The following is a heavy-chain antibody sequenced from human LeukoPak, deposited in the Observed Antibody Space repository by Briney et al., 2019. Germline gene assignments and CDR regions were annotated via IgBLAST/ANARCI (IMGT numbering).Heavy chain of an antibody. V-gene: IGHV3-15*01. Sequence: PGGSLRLSCTASGFTFSNAWMSWVRQAPGKGLEWIGRIKSNGDGGTTEFAAPVKGRFTISRDDSKNTLYLQMNSLRAEDTAVYYCAKNTVVTRGGVSDYWGQGTLVTVSS. CDR1: GFTFSNAW. CDR3: AKNTVVTRGGVSDY. J-gene: IGHJ4*02. CDR2: IKSNGDGGTT. D-gene: IGHD4-23*01.